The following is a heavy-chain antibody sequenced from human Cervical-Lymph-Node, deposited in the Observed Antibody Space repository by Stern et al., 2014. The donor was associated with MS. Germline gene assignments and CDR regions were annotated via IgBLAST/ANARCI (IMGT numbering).Heavy chain of an antibody. CDR3: ARLSTAVDF. V-gene: IGHV4-4*07. CDR2: TSTSGDT. J-gene: IGHJ4*02. Sequence: VQLVESGPGLVKPSETLSLTCAVSGGSISSRYWGWIRQPPGKGLEWIALTSTSGDTKYTPSLKSRVPISLDTPKTHFPLKVPSVTAADTAVYYCARLSTAVDFWGQGTLVTVSS. CDR1: GGSISSRY. D-gene: IGHD2/OR15-2a*01.